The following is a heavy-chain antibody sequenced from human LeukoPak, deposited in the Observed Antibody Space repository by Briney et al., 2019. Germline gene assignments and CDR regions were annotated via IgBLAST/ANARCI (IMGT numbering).Heavy chain of an antibody. V-gene: IGHV1-46*01. D-gene: IGHD4-4*01. CDR2: INPSGGST. CDR1: GYTFTSYY. Sequence: ASVKVSCKASGYTFTSYYMHWVRQAPGQGLEWMGIINPSGGSTSYAQKFQGRVTMTRDTSISTAYMELSRLRSDDTAVYYCARDATVAADYWGQGTLVTVSS. J-gene: IGHJ4*02. CDR3: ARDATVAADY.